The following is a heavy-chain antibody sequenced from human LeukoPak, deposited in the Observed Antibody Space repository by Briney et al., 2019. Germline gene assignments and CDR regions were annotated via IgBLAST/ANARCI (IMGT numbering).Heavy chain of an antibody. D-gene: IGHD6-19*01. Sequence: SETLSLTCTVSGGSISSYYWSWIRQPPGKGLEWIGYIYYSGSTNYNPSLKSRVTISVDTSKNQFSLKLSSVTAADTAVYYCARDILAVAGLELPFDYWGQGTLVTVSS. V-gene: IGHV4-59*01. CDR2: IYYSGST. J-gene: IGHJ4*02. CDR3: ARDILAVAGLELPFDY. CDR1: GGSISSYY.